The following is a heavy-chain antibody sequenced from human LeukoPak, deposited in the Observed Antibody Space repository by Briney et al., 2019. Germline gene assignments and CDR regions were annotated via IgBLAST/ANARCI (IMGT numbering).Heavy chain of an antibody. V-gene: IGHV4-31*03. CDR2: IYYSGST. J-gene: IGHJ4*02. Sequence: PSQTLSLTRTVSGGSISSGGYYWSWIRQHPGKGLEWIGYIYYSGSTYYNPSLKSRVTISVDTSKNQFSLKLSSVTAADTAVYYCASSRLIAGYSYGSGITADYWGQGTLVTVSS. D-gene: IGHD5-18*01. CDR3: ASSRLIAGYSYGSGITADY. CDR1: GGSISSGGYY.